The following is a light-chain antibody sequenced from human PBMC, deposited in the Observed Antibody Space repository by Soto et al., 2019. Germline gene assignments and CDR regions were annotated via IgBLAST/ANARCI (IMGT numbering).Light chain of an antibody. CDR3: QQYGSSPPLS. CDR1: QSGTSSY. J-gene: IGKJ4*01. V-gene: IGKV3-20*01. Sequence: EIVLTQSPGTLSLSPGERATLSCRASQSGTSSYLAWYQQKPGQAPRLLIYGASSRATGIPDRFSGSGSGTDFTLTISRLEPEDFAVYYCQQYGSSPPLSFGGGTKVEIQ. CDR2: GAS.